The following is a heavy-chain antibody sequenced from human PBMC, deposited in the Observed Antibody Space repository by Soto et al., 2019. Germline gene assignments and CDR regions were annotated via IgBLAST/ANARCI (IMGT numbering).Heavy chain of an antibody. CDR1: GGSISSYY. Sequence: PSETLSLTCTVSGGSISSYYWSWIRQPPGKGLEWIGYIYYSGSTDYNPSLKSRVTISVDTSKKQFSLKLSSVTAADTAVYYCARGGDWVRGILTAYPLDYWGQGTLVTVSS. CDR2: IYYSGST. D-gene: IGHD3-9*01. J-gene: IGHJ4*02. CDR3: ARGGDWVRGILTAYPLDY. V-gene: IGHV4-59*01.